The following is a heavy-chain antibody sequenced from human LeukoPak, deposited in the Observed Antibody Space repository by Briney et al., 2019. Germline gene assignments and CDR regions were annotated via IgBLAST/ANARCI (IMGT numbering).Heavy chain of an antibody. CDR2: IHSSGST. CDR3: ARVRGDYYDSSGLNWFDP. Sequence: SETLSLTCTVSGGSISSSAYHWGWIRQPPGKGLEWVGSIHSSGSTYYNLSLKSRVTISVDTSKNQFSLKLSSVTAADTAVYYCARVRGDYYDSSGLNWFDPWGQGTLVTVS. J-gene: IGHJ5*02. CDR1: GGSISSSAYH. D-gene: IGHD3-22*01. V-gene: IGHV4-39*07.